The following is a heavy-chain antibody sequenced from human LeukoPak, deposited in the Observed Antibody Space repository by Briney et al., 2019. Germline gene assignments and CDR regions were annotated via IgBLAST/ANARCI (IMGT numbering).Heavy chain of an antibody. CDR3: ARDLYRIVVVPHYFDY. CDR1: GFTFSSYW. J-gene: IGHJ4*02. Sequence: GGSLRLSCAASGFTFSSYWMSWVRQAPGKGLEWVANIKKDGSEKYYVDSVKGRFTISRDNAKKSLYLQVNSLRAEDTAVYYCARDLYRIVVVPHYFDYWGQGTLVTVSS. CDR2: IKKDGSEK. D-gene: IGHD3-22*01. V-gene: IGHV3-7*01.